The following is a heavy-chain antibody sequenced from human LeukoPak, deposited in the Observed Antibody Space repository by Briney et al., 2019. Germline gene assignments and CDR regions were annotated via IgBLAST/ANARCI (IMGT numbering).Heavy chain of an antibody. CDR1: GFSFSTHW. D-gene: IGHD3-10*01. J-gene: IGHJ4*02. Sequence: GGSLRLSCAASGFSFSTHWMTWVRQAPGKGLEWVASIKKDGGETFYVVSVKGRFTISRDNAKNSLYLQMNSLRAEDTAVYHCAKKGTYGQIEYWGQGNLVTV. CDR2: IKKDGGET. CDR3: AKKGTYGQIEY. V-gene: IGHV3-7*02.